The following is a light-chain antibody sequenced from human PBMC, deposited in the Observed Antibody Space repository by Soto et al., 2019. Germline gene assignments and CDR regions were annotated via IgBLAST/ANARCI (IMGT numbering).Light chain of an antibody. CDR2: DAS. CDR1: QSIDTW. CDR3: QQYENLPT. J-gene: IGKJ5*01. V-gene: IGKV1-33*01. Sequence: DIQMTQSPSTLSACVGDTVTVTCRASQSIDTWLAWHQQKPGRAPKLLIYDASNLEAGVPSRFRGSGSGTDFTFTISRLQPEDIATYYCQQYENLPTFGQGTRLEIK.